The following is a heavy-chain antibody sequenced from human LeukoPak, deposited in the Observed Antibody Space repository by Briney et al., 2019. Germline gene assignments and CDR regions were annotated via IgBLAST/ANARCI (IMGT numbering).Heavy chain of an antibody. D-gene: IGHD3-16*02. CDR1: GFTFSGHW. V-gene: IGHV3-7*03. CDR2: INQGGSDK. J-gene: IGHJ1*01. Sequence: GGSLRLSCAASGFTFSGHWMSWVRQAPGKGLEWVANINQGGSDKYYVDSVKGRFTISRDNAKNSLYLQMNSLRAEDTAVYYCAINRGKFQHWGQGTLVTVSS. CDR3: AINRGKFQH.